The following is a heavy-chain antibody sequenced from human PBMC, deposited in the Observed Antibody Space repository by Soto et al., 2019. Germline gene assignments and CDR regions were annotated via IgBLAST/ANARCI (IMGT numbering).Heavy chain of an antibody. J-gene: IGHJ4*02. CDR1: GGTFSSYV. Sequence: ASVKVSCKASGGTFSSYVISWVRQAPGQGLEWMGGIIPIFGTTNYTQKFQGRVTITADESTSTAYMELSSLRSEDTAVYYWARAKPTIFAMVITDIHFDYWGQGTLVTVSS. CDR3: ARAKPTIFAMVITDIHFDY. CDR2: IIPIFGTT. D-gene: IGHD3-3*01. V-gene: IGHV1-69*13.